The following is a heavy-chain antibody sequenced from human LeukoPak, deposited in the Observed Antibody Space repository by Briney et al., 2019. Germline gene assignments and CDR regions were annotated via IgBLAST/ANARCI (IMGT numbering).Heavy chain of an antibody. CDR3: ARGGAGYVFDY. Sequence: ASVKVSCKASGGTFSSYAFNWVRQAPGQGLEWMGGIIPMFGTAKYAQKLQDRVTINADESTSTAYMELSSLRSEDTAVYYCARGGAGYVFDYWGQGTLVTVSS. V-gene: IGHV1-69*13. J-gene: IGHJ4*02. CDR2: IIPMFGTA. D-gene: IGHD3-16*01. CDR1: GGTFSSYA.